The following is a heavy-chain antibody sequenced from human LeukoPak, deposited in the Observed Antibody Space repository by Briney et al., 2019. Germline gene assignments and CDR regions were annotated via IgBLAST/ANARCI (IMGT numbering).Heavy chain of an antibody. CDR3: ARDQHFRAYDSSIYYPY. D-gene: IGHD3-22*01. V-gene: IGHV3-48*01. Sequence: GGSLRLSCAASGFIFSSYSMNWVRQAPGKGLEWISYINYSSRTIYYADSVKGRFTISRDNAKNSLYLQMNSPRVDDTAVYYCARDQHFRAYDSSIYYPYWGQGTLVTVSS. CDR1: GFIFSSYS. J-gene: IGHJ4*02. CDR2: INYSSRTI.